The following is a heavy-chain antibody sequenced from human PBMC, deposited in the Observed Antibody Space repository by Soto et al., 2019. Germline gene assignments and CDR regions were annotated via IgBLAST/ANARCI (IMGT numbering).Heavy chain of an antibody. CDR1: GFTFTSSA. D-gene: IGHD6-13*01. J-gene: IGHJ3*02. CDR2: IVVGSGNT. CDR3: VADPGIAALDAFDS. Sequence: SVKVSCKASGFTFTSSAMQWVRQARGQRLEWIGWIVVGSGNTNYAQKFQERVTITRDMSTSTAYMELSSLRSEDTAVYYCVADPGIAALDAFDSWAQGTMVTVSS. V-gene: IGHV1-58*02.